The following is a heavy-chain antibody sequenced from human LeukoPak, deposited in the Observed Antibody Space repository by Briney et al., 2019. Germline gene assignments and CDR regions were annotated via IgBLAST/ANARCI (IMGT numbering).Heavy chain of an antibody. J-gene: IGHJ4*02. D-gene: IGHD3-22*01. V-gene: IGHV3-30*01. CDR1: GFTFSSYA. Sequence: PGRSLRLSCAASGFTFSSYAMHWVRQAPGKGLEWLAVISYDGSNKYYADSVKGRFTISRDNSKNTLYLQMNSLRAEDTAVYYCARDSEGSSGYLLYWGQGTLVTVSS. CDR2: ISYDGSNK. CDR3: ARDSEGSSGYLLY.